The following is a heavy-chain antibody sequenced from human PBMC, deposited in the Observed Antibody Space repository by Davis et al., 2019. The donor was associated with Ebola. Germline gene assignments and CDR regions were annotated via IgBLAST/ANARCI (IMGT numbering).Heavy chain of an antibody. Sequence: PSETLSLTCAVYGGSFSGYYWSWIRQPPGKGLEWIGEIYHSGSTNYNPSLKSRVTISVDKSKNQFSLKLSSVTAADTAVYYCARLALVRYFDYWGQGTLVTVSS. J-gene: IGHJ4*02. CDR1: GGSFSGYY. CDR2: IYHSGST. CDR3: ARLALVRYFDY. V-gene: IGHV4-34*01. D-gene: IGHD3-10*01.